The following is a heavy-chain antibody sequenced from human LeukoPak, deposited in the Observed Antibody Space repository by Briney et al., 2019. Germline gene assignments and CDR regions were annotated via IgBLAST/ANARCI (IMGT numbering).Heavy chain of an antibody. Sequence: PSETLSLTCAVYGGSFSGYYWSWIRQPPGKGLEWIGEINHSGSTNYNPSLKSRVTISVDTSKNQFSLKLSSVTAADTAVYFCATRGKSGAYATAFDYWGQGTLVTVSS. V-gene: IGHV4-34*01. D-gene: IGHD4-17*01. CDR3: ATRGKSGAYATAFDY. CDR1: GGSFSGYY. CDR2: INHSGST. J-gene: IGHJ4*02.